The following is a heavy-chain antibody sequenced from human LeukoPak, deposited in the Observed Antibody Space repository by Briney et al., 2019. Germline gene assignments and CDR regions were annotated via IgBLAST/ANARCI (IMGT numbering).Heavy chain of an antibody. CDR2: ISGSGGST. J-gene: IGHJ4*02. V-gene: IGHV3-23*01. CDR3: AKDLRARYFDWLGD. CDR1: GFTFSDFW. Sequence: GGSLRLSCAGSGFTFSDFWMTWVRQAPGKGLEWVSAISGSGGSTYYADSVKGRFTISRDNSKNTLYLQMNSLRAEDTAVYYCAKDLRARYFDWLGDWGQGTLVTVSS. D-gene: IGHD3-9*01.